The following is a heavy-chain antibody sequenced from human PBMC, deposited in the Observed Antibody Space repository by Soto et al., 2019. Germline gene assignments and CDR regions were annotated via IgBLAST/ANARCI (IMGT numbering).Heavy chain of an antibody. Sequence: SEIKSHTCTVADGSIIDEGYCWSWIRQRPSKGLELIGYIYYSVSTYYNPSLKSRVTISVDTSKNQFSLKLSSVTAADTAVCYCAREGIYDSSGSRPWGWFDHWALGTLVTVSS. D-gene: IGHD3-22*01. CDR1: DGSIIDEGYC. CDR2: IYYSVST. V-gene: IGHV4-31*03. J-gene: IGHJ5*02. CDR3: AREGIYDSSGSRPWGWFDH.